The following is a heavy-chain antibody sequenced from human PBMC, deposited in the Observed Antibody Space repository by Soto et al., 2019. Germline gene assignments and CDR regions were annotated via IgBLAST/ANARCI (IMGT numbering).Heavy chain of an antibody. D-gene: IGHD4-17*01. CDR1: GFSLSTSGVG. Sequence: QITLKESGPTLVKPTQTLTLTCTFSGFSLSTSGVGVVWLRQPPGKALEWIALVYWDDDKRYSPSLKSRLTITQDTSKSQVVLTMNNMDHVDTATYYCAHSSSRWPLGYWGQGALVTVSS. J-gene: IGHJ4*02. CDR3: AHSSSRWPLGY. CDR2: VYWDDDK. V-gene: IGHV2-5*02.